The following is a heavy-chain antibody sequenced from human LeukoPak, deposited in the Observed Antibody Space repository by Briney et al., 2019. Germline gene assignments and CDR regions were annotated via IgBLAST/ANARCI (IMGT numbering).Heavy chain of an antibody. J-gene: IGHJ4*02. Sequence: ASVKVSCKASGYTFTSYAMHWVRQAPGQRLEWMGWINAGNGNTKYSQKFQGRVTITRDTSASTAYMELSSLRSEDTAVYYCAREPDTLTGNRFGYFDYWGQGTLVTVSS. D-gene: IGHD3-9*01. CDR2: INAGNGNT. CDR1: GYTFTSYA. CDR3: AREPDTLTGNRFGYFDY. V-gene: IGHV1-3*01.